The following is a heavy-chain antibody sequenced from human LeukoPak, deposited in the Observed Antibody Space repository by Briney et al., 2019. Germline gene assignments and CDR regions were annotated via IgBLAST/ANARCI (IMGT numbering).Heavy chain of an antibody. Sequence: SETLSLTCAVYGGSFSGYYWSWIRQPPGKGLEWIGEINHSGSTNYNPSLKSRVTISVDTSKNQFSLKLSSVTAADTAVYYCARAEYYYYYMDVWGKGTTVTVSS. CDR1: GGSFSGYY. CDR3: ARAEYYYYYMDV. J-gene: IGHJ6*03. V-gene: IGHV4-34*01. CDR2: INHSGST.